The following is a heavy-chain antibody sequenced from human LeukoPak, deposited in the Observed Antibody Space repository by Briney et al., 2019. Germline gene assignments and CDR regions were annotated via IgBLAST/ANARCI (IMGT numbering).Heavy chain of an antibody. V-gene: IGHV3-23*01. CDR3: AKDPTGGYCSGGSCYSEGYYYYGMDV. J-gene: IGHJ6*02. CDR2: ISGSGGST. D-gene: IGHD2-15*01. Sequence: GGSLRLSCAASGFTFSSYAMSWVRQAPGKGLEWVSAISGSGGSTYYADSVKGRFTISRDNSKNTLYLQMNSLRAEDTAVYYCAKDPTGGYCSGGSCYSEGYYYYGMDVWGQGTTVTVSS. CDR1: GFTFSSYA.